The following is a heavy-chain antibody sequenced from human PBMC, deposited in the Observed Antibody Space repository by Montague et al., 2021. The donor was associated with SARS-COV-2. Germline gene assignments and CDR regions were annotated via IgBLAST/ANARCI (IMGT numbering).Heavy chain of an antibody. CDR3: ARQRGLWFGERTSDY. J-gene: IGHJ4*02. Sequence: QSGAEVKKPGESLKISCKGSGYSFTSYWIGWVRQVPGKGLEWMGIIYPGDSDTRYSPSLQGQVTISADKSISTAYLQWSSLKASDTAMYYCARQRGLWFGERTSDYWGQGTLVTVSS. CDR1: GYSFTSYW. V-gene: IGHV5-51*01. CDR2: IYPGDSDT. D-gene: IGHD3-10*01.